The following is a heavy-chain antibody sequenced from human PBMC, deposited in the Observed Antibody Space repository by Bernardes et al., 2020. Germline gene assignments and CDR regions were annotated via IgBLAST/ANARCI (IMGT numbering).Heavy chain of an antibody. J-gene: IGHJ6*02. CDR1: GGSISSGGYY. Sequence: SEPLSLTCTVSGGSISSGGYYWSWLRQHPGKGLEWIGYIYYSGSTYYNPSLKSRVTISVDTSKNQFSLKLSSVTAADTAVYYCARDASGVRTDRDGMDVWGQGTTVTVSS. D-gene: IGHD2-8*01. CDR3: ARDASGVRTDRDGMDV. V-gene: IGHV4-31*03. CDR2: IYYSGST.